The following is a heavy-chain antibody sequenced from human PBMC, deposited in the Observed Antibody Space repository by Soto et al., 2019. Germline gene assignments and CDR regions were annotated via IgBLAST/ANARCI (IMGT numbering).Heavy chain of an antibody. Sequence: QVQLVQSVAEVKNPGASVKVSCKASGYTFTRYGISWVRQAPGQGLEWMGWISAYNGNTNYAQKLQGRVTMTTDTTTSTAYMELRSLRSDDTAVYYWAGAGYYGSGSGPYFDCWGQGTLVTVSS. D-gene: IGHD3-10*01. CDR2: ISAYNGNT. CDR3: AGAGYYGSGSGPYFDC. V-gene: IGHV1-18*01. CDR1: GYTFTRYG. J-gene: IGHJ4*02.